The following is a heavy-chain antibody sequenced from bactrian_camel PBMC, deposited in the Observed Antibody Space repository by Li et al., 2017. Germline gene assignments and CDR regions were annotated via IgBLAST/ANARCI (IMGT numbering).Heavy chain of an antibody. CDR1: GFTFSRLY. J-gene: IGHJ4*01. V-gene: IGHV3-2*01. CDR2: ISSEGSMT. CDR3: AAVRGPTYGGSHY. Sequence: QVQLVESGGGLVQPGGSLRLSCVASGFTFSRLYMHWVRQTPGKGLEWVSSISSEGSMTWYADSVKGRFTISIDNAKNTAYLQMSSLESGDTARYYCAAVRGPTYGGSHYWGQGTQVTVS. D-gene: IGHD6*01.